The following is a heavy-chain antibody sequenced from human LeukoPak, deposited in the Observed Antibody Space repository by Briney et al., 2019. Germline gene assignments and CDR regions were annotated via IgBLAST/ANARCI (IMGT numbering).Heavy chain of an antibody. CDR2: ISAYNGNT. D-gene: IGHD2-15*01. Sequence: ASVKVSCKASGYTFTSYGISWVRQAPGQGLEWMGWISAYNGNTNYAQKLQGRVTMTTDTSTSTAYMELRSLRSDDTAVYYCATAALGYCSGGSCYGGAFDIWGQGTMVTVSS. CDR1: GYTFTSYG. J-gene: IGHJ3*02. V-gene: IGHV1-18*01. CDR3: ATAALGYCSGGSCYGGAFDI.